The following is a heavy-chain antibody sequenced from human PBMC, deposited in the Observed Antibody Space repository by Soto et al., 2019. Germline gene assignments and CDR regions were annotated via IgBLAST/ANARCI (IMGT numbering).Heavy chain of an antibody. CDR3: ARDPYLGDHQY. D-gene: IGHD3-16*01. V-gene: IGHV1-18*01. Sequence: ASVKVSCKTSGYTFTTYVISWVRQAPGQGLEWVGWISAYSGKTHYAQKFQGKVTMTTDTFTNTAYLELRSLRSDDTAVYYCARDPYLGDHQYWGQGTLVTVSS. CDR1: GYTFTTYV. J-gene: IGHJ4*02. CDR2: ISAYSGKT.